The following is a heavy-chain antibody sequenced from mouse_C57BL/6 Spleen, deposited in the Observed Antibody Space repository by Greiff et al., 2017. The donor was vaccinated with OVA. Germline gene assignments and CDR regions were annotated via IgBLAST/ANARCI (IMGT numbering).Heavy chain of an antibody. J-gene: IGHJ4*01. CDR1: GFTFSDYY. CDR2: INYDGSST. V-gene: IGHV5-16*01. CDR3: ARRADSDAMDY. Sequence: EVKLVESEGGLVQPGSSMKLSCTASGFTFSDYYMAWVRQVPEKGLEWVANINYDGSSTYYLDSLKSRFIISRDNAKNILYLQMSSLKSEDTATYYCARRADSDAMDYLGQGTSVTVSS.